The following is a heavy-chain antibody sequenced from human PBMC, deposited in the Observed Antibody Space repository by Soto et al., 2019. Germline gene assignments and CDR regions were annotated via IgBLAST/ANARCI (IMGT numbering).Heavy chain of an antibody. V-gene: IGHV1-2*04. CDR1: GYTFTDYY. Sequence: QVQLVQSGAEVQKPGASVKVSCKASGYTFTDYYMHLVRQAPGQGLEWMGWINPNSGGTNYAQKFQGWVTMTRDTSISTAYMELSRLKSDDTAIYYCARGREWGATTYFDYWGQGALVTVSS. CDR3: ARGREWGATTYFDY. D-gene: IGHD5-12*01. CDR2: INPNSGGT. J-gene: IGHJ4*02.